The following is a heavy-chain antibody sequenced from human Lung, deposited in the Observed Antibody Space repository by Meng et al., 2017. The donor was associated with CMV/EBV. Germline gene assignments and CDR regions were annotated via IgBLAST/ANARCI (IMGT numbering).Heavy chain of an antibody. J-gene: IGHJ6*02. CDR2: ISSSGSTI. CDR1: GFTFSDYY. D-gene: IGHD6-13*01. Sequence: SCAASGFTFSDYYMSWIRQAPGKGLEWVSYISSSGSTIYYADSVKGRFTISRDNAKYSLYLQMNSLRAEDTAVYYCAREKQLVPHYYYGMDVWGQGXTVTVSS. CDR3: AREKQLVPHYYYGMDV. V-gene: IGHV3-11*04.